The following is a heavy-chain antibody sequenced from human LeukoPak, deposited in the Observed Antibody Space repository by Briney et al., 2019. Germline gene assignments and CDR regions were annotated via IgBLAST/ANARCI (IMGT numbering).Heavy chain of an antibody. J-gene: IGHJ4*02. Sequence: GEPLKTPCKGSGYRFTSFWIGWVGRMPGKGLDWMGIFYPGGSDTRYSPSFQGQVTISVDKSINTAYLQWSSLKASDTAMYYCARPPYYDFWNGYYPDYWGQGTLVTVSS. CDR3: ARPPYYDFWNGYYPDY. D-gene: IGHD3-3*01. CDR2: FYPGGSDT. V-gene: IGHV5-51*01. CDR1: GYRFTSFW.